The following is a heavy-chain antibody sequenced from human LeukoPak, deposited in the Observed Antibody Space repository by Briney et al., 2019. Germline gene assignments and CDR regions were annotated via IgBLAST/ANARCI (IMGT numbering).Heavy chain of an antibody. Sequence: ESGGSLRLSCAASGFTFSSYAMSWVRQAPGKGLEWVSAISGSGGSTYYADSVKGRFTISRDNSKNALYLQMNSLRAEDTAVYYCAKDLLTGNDAFDIWGQGTMVTVSS. CDR3: AKDLLTGNDAFDI. CDR2: ISGSGGST. J-gene: IGHJ3*02. V-gene: IGHV3-23*01. D-gene: IGHD7-27*01. CDR1: GFTFSSYA.